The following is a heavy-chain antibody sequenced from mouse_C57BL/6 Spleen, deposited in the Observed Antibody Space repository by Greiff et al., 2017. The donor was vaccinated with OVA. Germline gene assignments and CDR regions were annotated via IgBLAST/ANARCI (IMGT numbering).Heavy chain of an antibody. CDR1: GFSLTSYG. CDR2: IWSGGST. CDR3: AKEDHYYGSSYEAMDY. V-gene: IGHV2-4*01. J-gene: IGHJ4*01. Sequence: VQLQQSGPGLVQPSQRLSITCTVSGFSLTSYGVHWVRQPPGKGLEWLGVIWSGGSTDYNAAFISRLSISKDNSKSQVFFKMNSLQADDTAIYYCAKEDHYYGSSYEAMDYWGQGTSVTVSS. D-gene: IGHD1-1*01.